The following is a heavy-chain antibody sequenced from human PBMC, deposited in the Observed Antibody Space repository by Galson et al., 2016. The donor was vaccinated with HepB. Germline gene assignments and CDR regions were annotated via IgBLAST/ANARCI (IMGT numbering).Heavy chain of an antibody. Sequence: SLRLSCAASGFTLTCYGMHWVRQAPGKGLEWVAVIWFDGSNKYYADSVKGRFTISRDNSKNTLYLQMNSLRAEDTAVYYCTLATRYDAFDIWGQGTLVTVSA. CDR3: TLATRYDAFDI. CDR2: IWFDGSNK. V-gene: IGHV3-33*01. J-gene: IGHJ3*02. D-gene: IGHD6-6*01. CDR1: GFTLTCYG.